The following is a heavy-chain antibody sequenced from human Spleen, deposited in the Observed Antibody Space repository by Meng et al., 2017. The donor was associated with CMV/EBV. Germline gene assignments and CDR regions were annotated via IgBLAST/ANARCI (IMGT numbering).Heavy chain of an antibody. CDR2: IIPIFGTA. CDR3: VKKGNPAATGYFDY. Sequence: SVKVSCKASGGTFNSYAISWVRQAPGQGLEWMGGIIPIFGTANYAQKFQGRVTITTDESTSTAYMELSSLRSEDTAVYYCVKKGNPAATGYFDYWGQGTLVTVSS. J-gene: IGHJ4*02. D-gene: IGHD1-26*01. CDR1: GGTFNSYA. V-gene: IGHV1-69*05.